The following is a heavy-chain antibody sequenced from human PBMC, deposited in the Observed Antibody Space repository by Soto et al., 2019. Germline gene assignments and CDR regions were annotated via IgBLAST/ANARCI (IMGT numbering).Heavy chain of an antibody. V-gene: IGHV3-7*01. J-gene: IGHJ6*03. Sequence: GGSLRLSCAASGFTFSSYWMSWVRQAPGKGLEWVANIKQDGSEKYYVDSVKGRFTISRDNAKNSLYLQMNSLRAEDTAVYYCARDVVGFLEWAYYYYYMDVWGKGTTVTVSS. CDR1: GFTFSSYW. CDR2: IKQDGSEK. CDR3: ARDVVGFLEWAYYYYYMDV. D-gene: IGHD3-3*01.